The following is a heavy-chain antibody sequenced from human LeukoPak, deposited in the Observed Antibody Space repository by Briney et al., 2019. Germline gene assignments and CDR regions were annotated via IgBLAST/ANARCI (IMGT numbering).Heavy chain of an antibody. J-gene: IGHJ4*02. Sequence: GGSLRLSCVASGFTFINYWMHWVRETAGKGAAWVSRINSVGSSTPYADSVKGRCTISRDNGKNTLLLQMNSLRAEDTAVYYCASHTTFDNWGQGTLVTVSS. CDR2: INSVGSST. V-gene: IGHV3-74*01. CDR3: ASHTTFDN. CDR1: GFTFINYW. D-gene: IGHD1-1*01.